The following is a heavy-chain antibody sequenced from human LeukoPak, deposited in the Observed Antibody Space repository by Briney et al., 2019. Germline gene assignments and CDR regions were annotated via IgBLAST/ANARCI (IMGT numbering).Heavy chain of an antibody. CDR3: ARAYSSGWYFDY. D-gene: IGHD6-19*01. CDR2: TNPNSGGT. Sequence: ASVKVSCKASGYTFTGYYMHWVRQAPGQGLEWMGWTNPNSGGTNYAQKFQGWVTMTRDTSISTAYMELSGLRSDDTAVYYCARAYSSGWYFDYWGQGTLVTVSS. J-gene: IGHJ4*02. V-gene: IGHV1-2*04. CDR1: GYTFTGYY.